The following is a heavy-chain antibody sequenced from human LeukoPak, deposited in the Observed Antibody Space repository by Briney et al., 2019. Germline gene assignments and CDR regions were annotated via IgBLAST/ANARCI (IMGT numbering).Heavy chain of an antibody. D-gene: IGHD3-22*01. Sequence: GGSLRLSCAASGFTFSSYSMNWVRQAPGKGLEWVSSISSSSSYIYYADSVKGRFTISRDNAKNSPYLQMNSLRAEDTAVYYCARVLSSGFDYWGQGTLVTVSS. CDR1: GFTFSSYS. J-gene: IGHJ4*02. V-gene: IGHV3-21*01. CDR3: ARVLSSGFDY. CDR2: ISSSSSYI.